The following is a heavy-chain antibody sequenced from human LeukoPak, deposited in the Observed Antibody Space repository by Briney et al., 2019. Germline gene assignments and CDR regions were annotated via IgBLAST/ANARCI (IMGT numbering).Heavy chain of an antibody. CDR3: ARDTAAALDY. CDR2: TKNKADSHIT. J-gene: IGHJ4*02. Sequence: GGSLRLSCAASGFTFSDHYMDWVRQAPGKGLEWIARTKNKADSHITQYAASVKGRFISSRDDSKNSLYLQMNSLKIEDTAVYYCARDTAAALDYWGQGILVTVSS. V-gene: IGHV3-72*01. CDR1: GFTFSDHY. D-gene: IGHD6-13*01.